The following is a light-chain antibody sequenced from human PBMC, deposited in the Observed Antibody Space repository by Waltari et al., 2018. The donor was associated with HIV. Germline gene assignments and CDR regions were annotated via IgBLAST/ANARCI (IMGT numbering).Light chain of an antibody. CDR3: QQYNSHSYT. Sequence: DVQMTQSPSTLSASVGDRVTLTCRASQIINNWLAWYQQRPGRPPKLLIYKTSSLESGVPVRFIGSGSGAEFTLTIDGLQPDDFATYFCQQYNSHSYTFGQGTRLDI. V-gene: IGKV1-5*03. CDR1: QIINNW. CDR2: KTS. J-gene: IGKJ2*01.